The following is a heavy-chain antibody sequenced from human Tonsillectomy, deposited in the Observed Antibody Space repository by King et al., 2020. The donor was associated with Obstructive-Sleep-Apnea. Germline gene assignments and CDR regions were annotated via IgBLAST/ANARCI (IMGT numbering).Heavy chain of an antibody. J-gene: IGHJ4*02. CDR1: GYSFTNYW. CDR3: ARRLIVGTTHFDY. D-gene: IGHD1-26*01. CDR2: IDPADSYI. Sequence: DVQLVQSGAEVKKPGESLRLSCQASGYSFTNYWITWVRQMPGKGLEWMGKIDPADSYINISPSFQGHVTISADRTISTAYLQWSSLKASDTAIYYCARRLIVGTTHFDYWGQGTLVTVSS. V-gene: IGHV5-10-1*01.